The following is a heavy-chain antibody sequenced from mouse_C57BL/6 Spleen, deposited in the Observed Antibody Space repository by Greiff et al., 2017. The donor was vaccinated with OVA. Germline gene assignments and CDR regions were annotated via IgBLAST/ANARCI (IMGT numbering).Heavy chain of an antibody. D-gene: IGHD1-1*01. CDR1: GFTFSSYA. Sequence: EVMLVESGGGLVKPGGSLKLSCAASGFTFSSYAMSWVRQTPEKRLEWVATISDGGSYTYYPDNVKGRFTISRDNAKNNLYLQMSHLKSEDTAMYYCARVREDLLLRVEAMDYWGQGTSVTVSS. J-gene: IGHJ4*01. CDR3: ARVREDLLLRVEAMDY. V-gene: IGHV5-4*03. CDR2: ISDGGSYT.